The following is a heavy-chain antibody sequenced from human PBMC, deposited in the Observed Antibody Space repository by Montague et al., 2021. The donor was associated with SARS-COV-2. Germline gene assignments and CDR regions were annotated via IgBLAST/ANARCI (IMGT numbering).Heavy chain of an antibody. CDR2: ISPSGDYI. V-gene: IGHV3-21*01. Sequence: SLSFDASGFSFSSYHMNWVRQAPGKGLEWVSSISPSGDYIYSADSLKGRFIISRDNAKNSLYLQMGSLRAEDTAIYYCARASWIVATVPDYWGQETLVTVSS. J-gene: IGHJ4*02. CDR3: ARASWIVATVPDY. D-gene: IGHD5-12*01. CDR1: GFSFSSYH.